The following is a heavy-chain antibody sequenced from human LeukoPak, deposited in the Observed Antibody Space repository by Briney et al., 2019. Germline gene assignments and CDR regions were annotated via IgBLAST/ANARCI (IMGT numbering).Heavy chain of an antibody. CDR2: IWYDGSNK. V-gene: IGHV3-33*06. CDR3: AKDQGDGYNYLFDY. CDR1: GFTFSSYG. Sequence: PGGPLRFSCAASGFTFSSYGMHWVRQAPGKGLEWVAVIWYDGSNKYYADSVKGRFTISRDNSKNTLYLQMNSLRAEDTAVYYCAKDQGDGYNYLFDYWGQGTLVTVSS. D-gene: IGHD5-24*01. J-gene: IGHJ4*02.